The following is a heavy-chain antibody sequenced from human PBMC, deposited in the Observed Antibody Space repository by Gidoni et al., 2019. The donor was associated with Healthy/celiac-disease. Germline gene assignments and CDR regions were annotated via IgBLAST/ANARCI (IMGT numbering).Heavy chain of an antibody. CDR2: ISYDGSNK. D-gene: IGHD3-3*01. CDR1: GFTFSSYS. J-gene: IGHJ4*02. Sequence: QVQLVESGGGVVQPGRSLRLSCAASGFTFSSYSMHWVRQAPGKGLEWVAVISYDGSNKYYADSVKGRFTISRDNSKNTLYLQMNSLRAEDTAVYYCAKVGRGHDFWSGYDFDYWGQGTLVTVSS. V-gene: IGHV3-30*18. CDR3: AKVGRGHDFWSGYDFDY.